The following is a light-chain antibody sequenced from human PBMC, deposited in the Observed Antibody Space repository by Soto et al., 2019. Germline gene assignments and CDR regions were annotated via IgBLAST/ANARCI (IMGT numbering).Light chain of an antibody. CDR2: AAS. CDR1: QSISSW. J-gene: IGKJ4*01. V-gene: IGKV1-5*01. CDR3: QQYNSFPLT. Sequence: DIQMTQSPSTLSASVGDRVTITCRASQSISSWLTGYQQKPGEAPKVLIYAASSLGSGVPSRFSGSGSGTKFTLTISSLQPDDFATYYCQQYNSFPLTFGGGTKVEIK.